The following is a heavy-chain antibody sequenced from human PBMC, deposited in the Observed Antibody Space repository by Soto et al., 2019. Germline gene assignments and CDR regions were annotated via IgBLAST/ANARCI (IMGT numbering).Heavy chain of an antibody. Sequence: QVQLVQSGAEVKKPGASVKVSCKASGYTFTSYDINWVRQATGQGLEWMGRMNPNSGDTGLAQKFQGRITMTRNTSITAAYMELSSLRSEDTAVYYCARDGSKIDGYGVQLGYWCQGTVVTVSS. V-gene: IGHV1-8*01. D-gene: IGHD4-17*01. CDR2: MNPNSGDT. J-gene: IGHJ4*02. CDR1: GYTFTSYD. CDR3: ARDGSKIDGYGVQLGY.